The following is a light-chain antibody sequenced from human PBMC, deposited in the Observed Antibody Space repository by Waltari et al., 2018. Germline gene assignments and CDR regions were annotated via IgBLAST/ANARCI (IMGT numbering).Light chain of an antibody. J-gene: IGKJ2*01. CDR2: DAS. CDR1: QSVTTM. V-gene: IGKV3-15*01. Sequence: EMVMTQAPAPLSVSPGERVTLSCRASQSVTTMLAWYQQKPGQAPRLLIFDASIRATGVPARFSGSGSGTEFSLTISSLQSEDFGVYYCQQYNNRPPYMYTFGQGTKLEIK. CDR3: QQYNNRPPYMYT.